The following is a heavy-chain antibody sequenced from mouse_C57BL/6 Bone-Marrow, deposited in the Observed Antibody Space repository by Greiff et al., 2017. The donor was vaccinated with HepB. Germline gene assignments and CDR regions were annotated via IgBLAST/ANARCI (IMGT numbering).Heavy chain of an antibody. Sequence: EVKLMESVAELVRPGASVKLSCTASGFNIKNTYMHWVKQRPEQGLEWIGRIDPANGNTKYAPKFQGKATITADTSSNTAYLQLSSLTSEDTAIYYCARRITTVVASGHWYFDVWGTGTTVTVSS. CDR1: GFNIKNTY. CDR3: ARRITTVVASGHWYFDV. D-gene: IGHD1-1*01. V-gene: IGHV14-3*01. CDR2: IDPANGNT. J-gene: IGHJ1*03.